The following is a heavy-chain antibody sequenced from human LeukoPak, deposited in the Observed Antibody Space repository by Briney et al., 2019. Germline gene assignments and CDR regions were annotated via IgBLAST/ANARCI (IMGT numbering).Heavy chain of an antibody. CDR2: IYYSGST. Sequence: SETLSLTCTVSGGSISSGDYYWSWIRQPPGKGLEWIGYIYYSGSTYYNPSLKSRVTISVDTSKNQFSLKLSSVTAADTAVYYCARTRPGRYGYYYYYMDVWGKGTTVTVSS. D-gene: IGHD1-26*01. J-gene: IGHJ6*03. V-gene: IGHV4-30-4*02. CDR3: ARTRPGRYGYYYYYMDV. CDR1: GGSISSGDYY.